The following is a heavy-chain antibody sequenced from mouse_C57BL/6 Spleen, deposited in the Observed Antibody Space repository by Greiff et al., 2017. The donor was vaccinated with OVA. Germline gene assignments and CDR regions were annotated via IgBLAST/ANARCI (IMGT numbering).Heavy chain of an antibody. D-gene: IGHD2-5*01. J-gene: IGHJ3*01. CDR3: ARKEDYSNSFAY. CDR2: ISDGGSYT. CDR1: GFTFSSYA. Sequence: EVQLVESGGGLVKPGGSLKLSCAASGFTFSSYAMSWVRQTPEKRLEWVATISDGGSYTYYPDNVKGRFTISRDNAKNNLYLQMSHLKSEDTAMYYCARKEDYSNSFAYWGQGTLVTVSA. V-gene: IGHV5-4*01.